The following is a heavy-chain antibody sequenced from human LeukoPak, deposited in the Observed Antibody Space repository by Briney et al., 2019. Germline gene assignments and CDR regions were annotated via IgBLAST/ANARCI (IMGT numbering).Heavy chain of an antibody. V-gene: IGHV3-7*01. Sequence: GGSLRLSCAASGFTFSSYWISWGRHGPGRGLEWVANIKQDGSEKYYVDPVKGRFTISRDNAKNSLYLQMNSLRAEDTAVYYCARDGPQYLDCSSTSCYSDYWGQGTLVTVSS. CDR3: ARDGPQYLDCSSTSCYSDY. CDR1: GFTFSSYW. J-gene: IGHJ4*02. CDR2: IKQDGSEK. D-gene: IGHD2-2*01.